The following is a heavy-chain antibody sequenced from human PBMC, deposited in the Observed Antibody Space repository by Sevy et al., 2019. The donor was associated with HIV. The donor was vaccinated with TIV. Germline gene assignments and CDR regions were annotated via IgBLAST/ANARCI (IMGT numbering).Heavy chain of an antibody. J-gene: IGHJ5*02. Sequence: SESLSLTCAVSGYSISSGYYWGWIRQPPGKGLEWIGSIYHSGDSYYNPSLRSRVTISVDMSKNQFSLKLSSVSAADTAVSYRASESGDIVEVLAPPRDWFDPWGQGTTVSVSS. CDR2: IYHSGDS. V-gene: IGHV4-38-2*01. D-gene: IGHD2-2*01. CDR1: GYSISSGYY. CDR3: ASESGDIVEVLAPPRDWFDP.